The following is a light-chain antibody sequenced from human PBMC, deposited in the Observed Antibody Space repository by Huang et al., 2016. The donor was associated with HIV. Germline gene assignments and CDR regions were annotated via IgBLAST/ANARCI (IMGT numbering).Light chain of an antibody. CDR3: QQRSSWPLT. CDR1: QNINTY. CDR2: DAS. V-gene: IGKV3-11*01. J-gene: IGKJ4*01. Sequence: EIVLTQSPVTLSMSPGQRATLSCRASQNINTYLAWYQQKPGQAPRLLIYDASNRATGIPARVSGSGSRTDFTLTISSLEPDDFVVYFCQQRSSWPLTFGGGTTIEIK.